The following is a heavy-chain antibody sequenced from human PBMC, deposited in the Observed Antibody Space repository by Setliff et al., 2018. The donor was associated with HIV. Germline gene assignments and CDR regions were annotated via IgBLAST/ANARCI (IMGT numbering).Heavy chain of an antibody. V-gene: IGHV5-51*01. D-gene: IGHD6-6*01. J-gene: IGHJ4*02. Sequence: GESPKISCRTSGYTFTNYWIGWVRQMPGKGLEWMGIVYPGDSDTRYSPSFQGQITISADKSISTAYLQWSSLKASDTAMYYCATPQTYEAAHWPFNYWGQGTLVTVSS. CDR1: GYTFTNYW. CDR3: ATPQTYEAAHWPFNY. CDR2: VYPGDSDT.